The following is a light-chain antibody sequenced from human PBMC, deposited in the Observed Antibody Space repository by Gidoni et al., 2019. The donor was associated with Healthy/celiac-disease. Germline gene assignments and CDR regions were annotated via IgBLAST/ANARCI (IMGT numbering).Light chain of an antibody. J-gene: IGKJ5*01. V-gene: IGKV3-20*01. Sequence: VLTQSPGPLSLSPGERAPLSCRASQSVSSSYLAWYQQKPGQAPRLLIYGASSRATGIPDRFSGSGSGTDFTLTISRLEPEDFAVYYCQQYGSSPGITFGQGTRLEIK. CDR2: GAS. CDR1: QSVSSSY. CDR3: QQYGSSPGIT.